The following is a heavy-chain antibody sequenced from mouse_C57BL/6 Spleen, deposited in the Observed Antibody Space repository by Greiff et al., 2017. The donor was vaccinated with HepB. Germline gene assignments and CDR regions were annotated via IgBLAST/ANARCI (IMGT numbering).Heavy chain of an antibody. J-gene: IGHJ1*03. CDR3: ARHEVVGHWYFDV. CDR1: GYTFTSYW. CDR2: IYPGSGST. V-gene: IGHV1-55*01. D-gene: IGHD1-1*01. Sequence: VQLQQSGAELVKPGASVKMSCKASGYTFTSYWITWVKQRPGQGLEWIGDIYPGSGSTNYNEKFKSKATLTVDTSSSTAYMQLSSLTSEDSAVYYCARHEVVGHWYFDVWGTGTTVTVSS.